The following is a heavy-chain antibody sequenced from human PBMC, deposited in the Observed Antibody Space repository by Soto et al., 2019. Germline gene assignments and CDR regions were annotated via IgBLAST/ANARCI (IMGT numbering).Heavy chain of an antibody. CDR1: EFTFNNYA. CDR3: AKGRGGSGSLTPRVDF. Sequence: EVQLLESWGGLVQPGGSLRLSCAASEFTFNNYAMTWVRQAPGKGLEWVSAISGGGDTTSYADSVKGRFTVSRDGSKNTLYLQMSSLRAEDTALYYCAKGRGGSGSLTPRVDFWGQGTLVTVSS. CDR2: ISGGGDTT. D-gene: IGHD3-10*01. J-gene: IGHJ4*02. V-gene: IGHV3-23*01.